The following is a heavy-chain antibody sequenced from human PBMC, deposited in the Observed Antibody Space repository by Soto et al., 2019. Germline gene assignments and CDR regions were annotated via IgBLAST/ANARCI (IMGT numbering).Heavy chain of an antibody. V-gene: IGHV1-69*01. CDR1: GGTFSNYA. Sequence: QVQLVQSGAEVRKPGSSVTVSCKTSGGTFSNYAISWVRQAPGQGLEWMGGIIPIVGTGSYAQKFQGRVTITADEPTTTAYMELSSLRFEDTAVYYCARVVILVPTASTHYYYHMDVWGPGTTVTVSS. D-gene: IGHD2-2*01. CDR2: IIPIVGTG. CDR3: ARVVILVPTASTHYYYHMDV. J-gene: IGHJ6*02.